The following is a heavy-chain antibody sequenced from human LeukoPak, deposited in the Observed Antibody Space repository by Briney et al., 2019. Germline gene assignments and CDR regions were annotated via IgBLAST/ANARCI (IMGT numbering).Heavy chain of an antibody. J-gene: IGHJ4*02. CDR2: INPNSGNT. CDR1: GYTFTSYD. CDR3: ARGDYYYDFWSGYYLVGFDY. Sequence: ASVKVSCKASGYTFTSYDINWVRQATGQGLEWMGWINPNSGNTGYAQKFQGRVTMTRNTSISTAYMELSSLRSEDTAVYYCARGDYYYDFWSGYYLVGFDYWGQGTLVTVSS. D-gene: IGHD3-3*01. V-gene: IGHV1-8*01.